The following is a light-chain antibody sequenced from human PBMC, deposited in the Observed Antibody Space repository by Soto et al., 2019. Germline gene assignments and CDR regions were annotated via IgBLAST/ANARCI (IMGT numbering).Light chain of an antibody. CDR2: KIS. CDR1: QSLVDNDGYSY. Sequence: VVMTQSPLSLPVTLGEPASVSCRSSQSLVDNDGYSYLSWFQQRPGQSPRRLIYKISNRDSGVPDRFSGSGSDTDFTLKISRVEPEDVAVYYCMQGTHWPYTFGKGTQLDIK. V-gene: IGKV2-30*01. J-gene: IGKJ2*01. CDR3: MQGTHWPYT.